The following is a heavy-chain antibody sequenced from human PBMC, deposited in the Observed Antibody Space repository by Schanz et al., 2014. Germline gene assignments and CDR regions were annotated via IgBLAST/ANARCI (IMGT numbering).Heavy chain of an antibody. J-gene: IGHJ4*02. Sequence: QVQLQESGPRLVKPSQTLSLTCTVAGGSIKRGDTYWNWIRQQPGKGLEWIGYIYSGSSYFNPSLKRRVTITGDASKNQFSLTLSSVTVADTAVYYCARGHDYSPVEYWGQGVLVSVSS. CDR1: GGSIKRGDTY. V-gene: IGHV4-31*03. CDR2: IYSGSS. D-gene: IGHD4-4*01. CDR3: ARGHDYSPVEY.